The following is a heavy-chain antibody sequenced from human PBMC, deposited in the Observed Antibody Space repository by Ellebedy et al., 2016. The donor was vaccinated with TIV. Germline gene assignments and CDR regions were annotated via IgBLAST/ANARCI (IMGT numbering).Heavy chain of an antibody. Sequence: PGGSLRLSCAASGFTFSSYAMHWVRHAPGKGLDYVSAISSNGGSTYYANSVKGRFTISRDNSKNTLYLQMGSLRAEDMAVYYCARDGGYGMDVWGQGTTVTVSS. D-gene: IGHD3-16*01. CDR2: ISSNGGST. J-gene: IGHJ6*02. V-gene: IGHV3-64*01. CDR3: ARDGGYGMDV. CDR1: GFTFSSYA.